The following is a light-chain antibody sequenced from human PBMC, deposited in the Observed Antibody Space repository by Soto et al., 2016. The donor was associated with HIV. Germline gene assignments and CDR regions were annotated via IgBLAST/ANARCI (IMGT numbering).Light chain of an antibody. CDR1: QSVGDG. CDR3: QQYNTVPWT. CDR2: KAS. J-gene: IGKJ1*01. Sequence: DIQMTQSPSTLSASVGDRVTMTCRASQSVGDGLAWYQKTPGKAPHLLIFKASTLKRGVPSRFSGSGSGTDFTLTLSSVQPDDVGTYYCQQYNTVPWTFGQGTKVEIK. V-gene: IGKV1-5*03.